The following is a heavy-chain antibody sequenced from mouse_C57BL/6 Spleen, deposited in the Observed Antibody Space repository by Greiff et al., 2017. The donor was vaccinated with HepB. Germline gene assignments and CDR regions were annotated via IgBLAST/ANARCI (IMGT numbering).Heavy chain of an antibody. V-gene: IGHV1-4*01. D-gene: IGHD2-1*01. CDR1: GYTFTSYT. CDR3: AKGNFEDFDY. J-gene: IGHJ2*01. Sequence: VQLQQSGAELARPGASVKMSCKASGYTFTSYTMHWVKQRPGQGLEWIGYINPSSGYTKYNQKFKDKATLTADKSSSTAYMQLSSLTSEDSAVYYCAKGNFEDFDYWGQGTTLTVSS. CDR2: INPSSGYT.